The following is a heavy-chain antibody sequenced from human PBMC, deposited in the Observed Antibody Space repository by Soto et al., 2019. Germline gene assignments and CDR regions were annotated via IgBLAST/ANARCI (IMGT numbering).Heavy chain of an antibody. CDR2: IKQDGSEK. V-gene: IGHV3-7*01. Sequence: GGSLRLSCAASGFTFSSYWMSWVRQAPGKGLEWVANIKQDGSEKYYVDSVKGRSTISRDNAKNSLYLQMNGLRAEDTAVYYCARGSSSSWYYFDYWGQGTLVTVSS. D-gene: IGHD6-13*01. J-gene: IGHJ4*02. CDR1: GFTFSSYW. CDR3: ARGSSSSWYYFDY.